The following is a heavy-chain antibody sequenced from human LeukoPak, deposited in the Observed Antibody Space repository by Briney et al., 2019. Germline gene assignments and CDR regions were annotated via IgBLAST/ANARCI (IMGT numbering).Heavy chain of an antibody. J-gene: IGHJ3*02. CDR2: IFHSGNT. Sequence: SETLSLTCTVSGGSISSYYWSWIRQPPGKGLEWIGNIFHSGNTFNKPSLRSRVTISVDTSKNQLSLKLRSVTAADTAVYFCASAPTMVRGVRAFDIWGQGTMVTVSS. D-gene: IGHD3-10*01. V-gene: IGHV4-59*12. CDR3: ASAPTMVRGVRAFDI. CDR1: GGSISSYY.